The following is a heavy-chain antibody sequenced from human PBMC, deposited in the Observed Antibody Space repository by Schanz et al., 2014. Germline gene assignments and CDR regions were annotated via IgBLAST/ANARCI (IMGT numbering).Heavy chain of an antibody. CDR2: ISHDGYST. J-gene: IGHJ3*02. V-gene: IGHV3-23*04. CDR1: GITFSSHS. CDR3: AKGRFGELSAFDI. Sequence: EVHLVESGGGLVQPGGSLRLSCAASGITFSSHSFNWVRQAPGKGLEYVSAISHDGYSTYYADSVKGRFTISRDNSKNTLYLQMNSLRAEDTAVYYCAKGRFGELSAFDIWGQGTMVTVSS. D-gene: IGHD3-10*01.